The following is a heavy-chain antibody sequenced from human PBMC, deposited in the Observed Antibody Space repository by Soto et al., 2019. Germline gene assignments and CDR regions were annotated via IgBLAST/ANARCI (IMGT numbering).Heavy chain of an antibody. J-gene: IGHJ6*02. V-gene: IGHV3-30-3*01. CDR3: ARGGSGWYKDGMDV. D-gene: IGHD6-19*01. CDR2: ISYDGSNK. Sequence: QVQLVESGGGVVQPGRSLRLSCAASGFTFSGYAMHWVRRAPGKGLEWVAVISYDGSNKYYADSVKGRFTISRDNSKNTLYLQMNSLRAEDTAVYYCARGGSGWYKDGMDVWGQGTTVTVSS. CDR1: GFTFSGYA.